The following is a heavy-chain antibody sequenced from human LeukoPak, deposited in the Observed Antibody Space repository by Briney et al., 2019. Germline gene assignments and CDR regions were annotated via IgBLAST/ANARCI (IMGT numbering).Heavy chain of an antibody. Sequence: GGSLRLSCAASGFTFSSYAMSWVRQAPGKGLEWVSAISGSGGSTYYADSVKGRFTISRDNFKNTLYLQMNSLRAEDTAVYYCAKGDFDSGSSQVDIWGQGTMVTVSS. CDR1: GFTFSSYA. D-gene: IGHD1-26*01. J-gene: IGHJ3*02. V-gene: IGHV3-23*01. CDR3: AKGDFDSGSSQVDI. CDR2: ISGSGGST.